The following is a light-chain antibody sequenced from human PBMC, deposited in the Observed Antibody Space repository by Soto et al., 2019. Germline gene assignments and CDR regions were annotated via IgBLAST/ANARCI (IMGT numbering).Light chain of an antibody. V-gene: IGKV1-39*01. Sequence: DSQMTQSPSSLSASVGDRVSITCRESQTIIRYLSWYQQKPGKAPKLLISAASSLQSGVSSRFNGSRSGTDFTLTISSLQSDDFATYYCQQTYSTPWTFGLGTKVDIK. CDR2: AAS. J-gene: IGKJ1*01. CDR3: QQTYSTPWT. CDR1: QTIIRY.